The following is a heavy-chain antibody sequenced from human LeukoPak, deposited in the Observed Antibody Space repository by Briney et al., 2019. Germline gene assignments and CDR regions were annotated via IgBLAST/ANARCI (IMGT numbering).Heavy chain of an antibody. V-gene: IGHV3-7*01. CDR3: ARGHYYYDSSGYPQFDY. J-gene: IGHJ4*02. Sequence: GGSLRLSCAASGFTFSSYWMSWVRQAPGKGLEWVANIKQDGSEKYYVDSVKGRFTISRDNAKNSLYLQMNSLRAEDTAVYYCARGHYYYDSSGYPQFDYWGQGTQVTVSS. CDR2: IKQDGSEK. CDR1: GFTFSSYW. D-gene: IGHD3-22*01.